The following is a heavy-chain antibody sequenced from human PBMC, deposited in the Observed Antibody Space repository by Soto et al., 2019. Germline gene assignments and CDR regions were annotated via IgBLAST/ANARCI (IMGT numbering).Heavy chain of an antibody. CDR3: ARGPPPLKLDLRAYYYGMDV. CDR1: GGSFSGYY. D-gene: IGHD1-7*01. V-gene: IGHV4-34*01. CDR2: INHSGST. J-gene: IGHJ6*02. Sequence: QVQLQQWGAGLLKPSETLSLTCAVYGGSFSGYYWSWIRQTPGKGLEWIGEINHSGSTNYNPSLKSRVNISVDTSKNQSARKLSSVTAADTAVYYCARGPPPLKLDLRAYYYGMDVWGQGTTVTVSS.